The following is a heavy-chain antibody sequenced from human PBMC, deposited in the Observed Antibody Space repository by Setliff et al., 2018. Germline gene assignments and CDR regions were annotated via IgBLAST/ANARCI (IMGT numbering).Heavy chain of an antibody. Sequence: PSETLSLTCTVSGGSISSGGYYWSWIRQHPGKGLEWIGYIYYSGSTYYNPPLKSRVTISVDTSKNQFSLKLSSVTAADTAVYYCARVESSGYYYFDYWGQGTLVTVSS. J-gene: IGHJ4*02. CDR2: IYYSGST. V-gene: IGHV4-31*03. D-gene: IGHD3-22*01. CDR3: ARVESSGYYYFDY. CDR1: GGSISSGGYY.